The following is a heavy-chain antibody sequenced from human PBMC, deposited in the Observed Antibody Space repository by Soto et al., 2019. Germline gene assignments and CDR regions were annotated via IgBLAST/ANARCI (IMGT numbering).Heavy chain of an antibody. V-gene: IGHV2-5*01. CDR3: AGPALAAAAPYNLFDP. CDR1: GFSLSTSGVG. Sequence: QITLKESGPTLVKPTQTLTLTCTFSGFSLSTSGVGVGWIRQPPGKALEWLALIYWNDDKRYSESLNSRLTINKDIYRNQVVLTMATADPADTATYYCAGPALAAAAPYNLFDPWGQGTLVTVSS. D-gene: IGHD6-13*01. J-gene: IGHJ5*02. CDR2: IYWNDDK.